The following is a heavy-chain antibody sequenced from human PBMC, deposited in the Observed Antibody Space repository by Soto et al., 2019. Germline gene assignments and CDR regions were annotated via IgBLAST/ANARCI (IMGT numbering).Heavy chain of an antibody. CDR3: ARSTHSSPYFDY. CDR2: ISPADSET. CDR1: GYTFSNMW. Sequence: PGESLKISCQCSGYTFSNMWIAWVRQMPGKGLEYMGIISPADSETRYSPAFQGQVTTSVDRSSSTAYLQWSSLKASDSGFYYCARSTHSSPYFDYWGQGALVTVSS. V-gene: IGHV5-51*01. J-gene: IGHJ4*02. D-gene: IGHD6-13*01.